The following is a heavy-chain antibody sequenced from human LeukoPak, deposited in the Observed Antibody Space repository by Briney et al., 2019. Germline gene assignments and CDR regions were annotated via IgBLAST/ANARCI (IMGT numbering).Heavy chain of an antibody. CDR2: IYYSGST. Sequence: SETLSLTCTVSGGSISSYYWSWIRQPPGKGLEWIGHIYYSGSTNYNPSLKSRVTISVDTSKNQLSLKLSSVTAADTAVYYCAREIRDYNDYAYFDYWGQGTLVTVSS. CDR1: GGSISSYY. D-gene: IGHD4-11*01. CDR3: AREIRDYNDYAYFDY. J-gene: IGHJ4*02. V-gene: IGHV4-59*01.